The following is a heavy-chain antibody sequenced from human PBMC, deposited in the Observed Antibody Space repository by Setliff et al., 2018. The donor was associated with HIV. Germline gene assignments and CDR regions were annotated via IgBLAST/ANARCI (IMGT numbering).Heavy chain of an antibody. CDR2: FHATGVT. CDR1: GYSISSRYY. J-gene: IGHJ5*02. CDR3: ARGAGCLGNDCDAYFGP. V-gene: IGHV4-38-2*02. Sequence: PSETLSLTCTVSGYSISSRYYWGWIRQPPGKGPEWVGRFHATGVTNYSPSLRSRVSMSIDKSKSQFSLKLTSMTAADTAVYYCARGAGCLGNDCDAYFGPWGQGILVTVSS. D-gene: IGHD2-21*01.